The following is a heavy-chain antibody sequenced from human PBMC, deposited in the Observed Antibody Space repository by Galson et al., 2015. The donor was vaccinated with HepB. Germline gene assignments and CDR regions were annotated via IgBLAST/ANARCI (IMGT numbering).Heavy chain of an antibody. D-gene: IGHD2-15*01. CDR3: AKDYGDIVQAADLYDAFDI. CDR1: GFTFSSYA. V-gene: IGHV3-23*01. CDR2: ISGSGGST. J-gene: IGHJ3*02. Sequence: SLRLSCAASGFTFSSYAMSWVRQAPGKGLEWVSAISGSGGSTYYADSVKGRFTISRDNSKNTLYLQMNSLRAEDTAVYYCAKDYGDIVQAADLYDAFDIWGQGTMVTVSS.